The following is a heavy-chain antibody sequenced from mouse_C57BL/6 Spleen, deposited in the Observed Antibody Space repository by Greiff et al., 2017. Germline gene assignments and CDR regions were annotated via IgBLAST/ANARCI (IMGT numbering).Heavy chain of an antibody. Sequence: DAGGGLVQPKGSLKLSCAASGFSFNTYAMNWVRQAPGKGLEWVARIRSKSNNYATYYADSVKDRFTISRDDSESMLYLQMNNLKTEDTAMYYCVLLLRSKGYFDVWGTGTTVTVSS. CDR1: GFSFNTYA. J-gene: IGHJ1*03. CDR3: VLLLRSKGYFDV. V-gene: IGHV10-1*01. CDR2: IRSKSNNYAT. D-gene: IGHD1-1*01.